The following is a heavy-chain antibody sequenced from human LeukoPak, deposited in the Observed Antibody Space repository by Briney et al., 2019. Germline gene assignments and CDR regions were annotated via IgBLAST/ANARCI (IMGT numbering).Heavy chain of an antibody. D-gene: IGHD2-2*01. CDR1: GFTFSSYG. CDR3: AKRGGCSSTSCHYMDV. CDR2: IRYDGSNK. Sequence: GGSLRLSCAASGFTFSSYGMHCVRQAPGKGLEWVAFIRYDGSNKYYADSVKGRFTISRDNSKNTLYLQMNSLRAEDTAVYYCAKRGGCSSTSCHYMDVWGKGTTVTVSS. V-gene: IGHV3-30*02. J-gene: IGHJ6*03.